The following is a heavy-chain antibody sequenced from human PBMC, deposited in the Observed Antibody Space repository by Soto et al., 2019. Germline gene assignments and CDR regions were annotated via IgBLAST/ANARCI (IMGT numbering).Heavy chain of an antibody. D-gene: IGHD3-10*01. J-gene: IGHJ6*02. V-gene: IGHV3-33*01. CDR2: IWYDGSNK. Sequence: QVQLVESGGGVVQPGRSLRLSCAASGFTFSSYGMHWVRQAPGKGLEWVAVIWYDGSNKYYADSVKGRVTISRDNSKNTLYLQMNSLRAEDTAVYYCARDSLPYYYGSGSFYGMDVWGQGTTVTVSS. CDR3: ARDSLPYYYGSGSFYGMDV. CDR1: GFTFSSYG.